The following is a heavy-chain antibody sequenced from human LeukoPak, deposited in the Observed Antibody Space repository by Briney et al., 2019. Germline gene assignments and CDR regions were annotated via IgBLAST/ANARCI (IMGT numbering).Heavy chain of an antibody. D-gene: IGHD6-6*01. Sequence: SETLSLTCTVSGGSISSYYWGWIRQPPGKGLEWIGSIYYSGSTYYNPSLKSRVTISVDTSKNQFSLKLSSVTAADTAVYYCARHSRTEYSSSSGDYWGQGTLVTVSS. CDR3: ARHSRTEYSSSSGDY. CDR1: GGSISSYY. J-gene: IGHJ4*02. CDR2: IYYSGST. V-gene: IGHV4-39*01.